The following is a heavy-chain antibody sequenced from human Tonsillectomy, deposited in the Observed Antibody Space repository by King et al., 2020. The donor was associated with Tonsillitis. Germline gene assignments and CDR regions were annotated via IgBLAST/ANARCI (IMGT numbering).Heavy chain of an antibody. CDR3: ARGLGISIFVVINAYFFDY. J-gene: IGHJ4*02. V-gene: IGHV4-39*06. CDR1: GGSISSSNSY. Sequence: RLQLQESGPGLVKPSETLSLTCTVSGGSISSSNSYWGWIRQPPGQGLEWIGSIHHSGRTYYNPSLKSRVTMSVDTSKNQFYLKLRSVTAADTAVYYCARGLGISIFVVINAYFFDYWGQGTLVTVSS. D-gene: IGHD3-3*01. CDR2: IHHSGRT.